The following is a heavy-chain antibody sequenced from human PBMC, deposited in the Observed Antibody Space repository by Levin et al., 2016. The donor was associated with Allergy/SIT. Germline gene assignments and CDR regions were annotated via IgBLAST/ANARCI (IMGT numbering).Heavy chain of an antibody. D-gene: IGHD5-24*01. CDR3: ARGQEMATIGGFDY. CDR2: IYYSGST. J-gene: IGHJ4*02. Sequence: RQAPGKGLEWIGYIYYSGSTNYNPSLKSRVTISVDTSKNQFSLKLSSVTAADTAVYYCARGQEMATIGGFDYWGQGTLVTVSS. V-gene: IGHV4-59*01.